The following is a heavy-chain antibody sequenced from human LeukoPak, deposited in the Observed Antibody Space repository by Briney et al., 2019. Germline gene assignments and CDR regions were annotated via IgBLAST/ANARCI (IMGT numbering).Heavy chain of an antibody. V-gene: IGHV3-73*01. D-gene: IGHD2-2*01. CDR1: GFTFSGSA. CDR3: TITVVPAAPTYYYGMDV. J-gene: IGHJ6*02. Sequence: PGGSLRLSCAASGFTFSGSAMHWVRQASGKGLEWVGRISSKANSYATAYAASVKGRFTISSDDSKNTAYLQMNSLKTEDTAVYYCTITVVPAAPTYYYGMDVWGQGTTVTVSS. CDR2: ISSKANSYAT.